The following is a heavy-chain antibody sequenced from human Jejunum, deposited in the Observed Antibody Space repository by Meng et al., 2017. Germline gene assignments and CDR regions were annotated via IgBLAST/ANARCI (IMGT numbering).Heavy chain of an antibody. Sequence: GGSLRLSCAASGFTFRTSCMDWVRQAPGKGLEWVASISWSSRYIYYAASVSSRFSISRDDANNLLYLQMTSPSADDAAVYYSSRSDGIESYGFDIWGQGTMVTVSS. J-gene: IGHJ3*02. CDR1: GFTFRTSC. V-gene: IGHV3-21*01. CDR2: ISWSSRYI. D-gene: IGHD1-14*01. CDR3: SRSDGIESYGFDI.